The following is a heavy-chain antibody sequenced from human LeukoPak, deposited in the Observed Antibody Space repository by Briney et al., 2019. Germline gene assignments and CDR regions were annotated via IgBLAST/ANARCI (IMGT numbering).Heavy chain of an antibody. D-gene: IGHD3-22*01. V-gene: IGHV3-33*01. CDR1: GFTFSSYG. CDR3: ARATYYYDSSGYGAFDI. Sequence: GGSLSLSCAASGFTFSSYGMHWVRQAPGKGLEWVAVIWYDGSNKYYADSVKGRFTISRDNSKNTLYLQMNSLRAEDTAVYYCARATYYYDSSGYGAFDIWGQGAMVTVSS. CDR2: IWYDGSNK. J-gene: IGHJ3*02.